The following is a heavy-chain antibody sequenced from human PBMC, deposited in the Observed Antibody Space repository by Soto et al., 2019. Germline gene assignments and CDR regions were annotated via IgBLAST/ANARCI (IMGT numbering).Heavy chain of an antibody. CDR3: ARDPKTSGGQHWAFNYFDS. CDR2: ISYDGTNK. V-gene: IGHV3-30-3*01. D-gene: IGHD7-27*01. CDR1: GFSFSISP. J-gene: IGHJ4*02. Sequence: LRLSCAASGFSFSISPMHWVRQAPGKGPEWVALISYDGTNKFYADSVKGRFTISRDNSKSTLYLQVDSLRPEDAAVYYCARDPKTSGGQHWAFNYFDSWVQGTLVTVSS.